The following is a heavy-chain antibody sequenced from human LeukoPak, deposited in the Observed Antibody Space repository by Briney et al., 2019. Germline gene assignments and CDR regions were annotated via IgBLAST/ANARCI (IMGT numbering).Heavy chain of an antibody. CDR3: AKGYYEIHDAFDI. CDR1: GFTFSTYA. D-gene: IGHD3-9*01. Sequence: GGSLRLSCAASGFTFSTYAMHWVRQAPGKGLEWVAFISYDGRNKYYADSVKGRFTISRDNSKNTLFLQMDSLRAEDTAVYYCAKGYYEIHDAFDIWGQGTMVTVSS. CDR2: ISYDGRNK. V-gene: IGHV3-30-3*02. J-gene: IGHJ3*02.